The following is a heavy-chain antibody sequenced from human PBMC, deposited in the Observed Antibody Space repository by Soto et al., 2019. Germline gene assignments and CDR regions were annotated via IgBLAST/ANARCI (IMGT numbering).Heavy chain of an antibody. Sequence: QVQLVQSGAEVKKPGSSVKVSCKASGGTFSSYAISWVRQAPGQGLEWMGGIIPIFGTANYAQKFQGRVTITADESTSTAYMELSSLRSEDTAVYYCARDSTRTAMAYYYYYGMDVWGQGTTVTVSS. CDR1: GGTFSSYA. CDR3: ARDSTRTAMAYYYYYGMDV. D-gene: IGHD5-18*01. J-gene: IGHJ6*02. V-gene: IGHV1-69*01. CDR2: IIPIFGTA.